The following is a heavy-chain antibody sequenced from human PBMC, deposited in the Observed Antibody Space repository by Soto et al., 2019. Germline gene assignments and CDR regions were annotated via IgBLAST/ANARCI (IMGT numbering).Heavy chain of an antibody. Sequence: SGGSLRLSCAASGFTVSSNYMSWVRQAPGKGLERVSVIYSGGSTYYADSVKGRFTISRDNSKNTLYLQMNSLRAEDTAVYYCAKVDRVVVAATHFDYWGQGTLVTVSS. D-gene: IGHD2-15*01. CDR2: IYSGGST. V-gene: IGHV3-66*01. CDR3: AKVDRVVVAATHFDY. J-gene: IGHJ4*02. CDR1: GFTVSSNY.